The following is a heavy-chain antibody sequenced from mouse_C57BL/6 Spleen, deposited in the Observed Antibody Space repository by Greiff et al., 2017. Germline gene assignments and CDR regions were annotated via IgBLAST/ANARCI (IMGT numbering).Heavy chain of an antibody. CDR2: ISPSASDT. V-gene: IGHV1-74*01. J-gene: IGHJ3*01. D-gene: IGHD6-1*01. CDR3: AIKGSVTWFAY. Sequence: QVQLQQPGPELVKPGASVKVSCKASGYTFTSYWMLWVKQRPGHGLEWIGLISPSASDTNYNHTFKGKATLTVVKSSSTAYMQLSSLTSEDSAVYDGAIKGSVTWFAYGGQGTLVTVSA. CDR1: GYTFTSYW.